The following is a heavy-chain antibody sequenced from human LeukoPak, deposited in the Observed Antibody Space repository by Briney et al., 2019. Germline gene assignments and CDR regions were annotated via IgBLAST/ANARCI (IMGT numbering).Heavy chain of an antibody. CDR3: ARDGGSGWSSAFLDH. Sequence: PGGSLRLSCAASGFSFSGYSMAWVRQAPGKGLEWVSYISRFSTTIHYADSVKGRFTISRDNVNNSLFLQMNSLRAEDTALYYCARDGGSGWSSAFLDHWGQGTLVTVSS. V-gene: IGHV3-48*01. CDR1: GFSFSGYS. D-gene: IGHD6-19*01. J-gene: IGHJ4*02. CDR2: ISRFSTTI.